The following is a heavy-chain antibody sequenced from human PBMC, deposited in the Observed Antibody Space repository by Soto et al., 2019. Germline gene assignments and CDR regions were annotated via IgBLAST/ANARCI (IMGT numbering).Heavy chain of an antibody. CDR3: ARRARPMGCSGGSCYDPSFDY. V-gene: IGHV4-39*01. Sequence: QLQLQESGPGLVKPSETLSLTCTVSGGSISSSSYYWGWIRQPPRKGLEWIGSTYYSGSTYYNPSLKGRGTISVDTSKNQFSLKLSSVTAADTAVYYCARRARPMGCSGGSCYDPSFDYWGQGTLVTVSS. D-gene: IGHD2-15*01. CDR1: GGSISSSSYY. J-gene: IGHJ4*02. CDR2: TYYSGST.